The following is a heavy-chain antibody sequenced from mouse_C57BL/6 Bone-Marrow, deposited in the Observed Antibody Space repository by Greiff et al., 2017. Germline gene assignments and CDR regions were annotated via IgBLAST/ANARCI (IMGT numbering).Heavy chain of an antibody. V-gene: IGHV1-64*01. Sequence: QVQLQQPGAELVKPGASVKLSCKASGYTFTSYWMHWVKQRPGQGLEWIGMIHPKSGSTNYNEKFKSKATLTVDKSSSTAYMQLSSRTSEDSAVYCCSRRSSGYWFAYWGQGTLVTVAA. J-gene: IGHJ3*01. CDR3: SRRSSGYWFAY. CDR1: GYTFTSYW. CDR2: IHPKSGST. D-gene: IGHD3-2*02.